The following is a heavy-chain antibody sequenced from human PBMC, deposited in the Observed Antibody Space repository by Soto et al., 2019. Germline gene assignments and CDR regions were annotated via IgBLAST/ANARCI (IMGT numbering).Heavy chain of an antibody. CDR1: GFSFSNYA. Sequence: PGGSLRLSCAASGFSFSNYAMHWVRQAPGKGLEWVAVIWYDGSNKYYADSVKGRFTISKDNSQTTVYLQMNSLRAEDTAVYYCTRDTYGGSRYYFDYWGQGTLVTVSS. CDR3: TRDTYGGSRYYFDY. CDR2: IWYDGSNK. J-gene: IGHJ4*02. D-gene: IGHD1-26*01. V-gene: IGHV3-33*01.